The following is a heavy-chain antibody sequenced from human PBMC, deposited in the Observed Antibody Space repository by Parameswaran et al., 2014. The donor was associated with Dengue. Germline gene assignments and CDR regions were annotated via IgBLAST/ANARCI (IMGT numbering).Heavy chain of an antibody. CDR3: AKDYYGDYGEYFQH. D-gene: IGHD4-17*01. Sequence: VRQAPGKGLEWVSAISGSGGSTYYADSVKGRFTISGDNSKNTLYLQMNSLRAEDTAVYYCAKDYYGDYGEYFQHWGQGTLVTVSS. J-gene: IGHJ1*01. V-gene: IGHV3-23*01. CDR2: ISGSGGST.